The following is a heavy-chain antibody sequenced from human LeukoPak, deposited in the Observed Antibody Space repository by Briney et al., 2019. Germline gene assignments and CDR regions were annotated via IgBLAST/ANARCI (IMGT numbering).Heavy chain of an antibody. V-gene: IGHV4-59*01. Sequence: SETLSLTCTVSGGSISSYYWSWIRQPPGKGLEWIGYIYYSGSTNYNPSLKSRVTISVDTSKNQFSLKLSSVTAADTAVYYCARERRAGAAFDIWGQGTTVTVSS. CDR1: GGSISSYY. J-gene: IGHJ3*02. CDR2: IYYSGST. CDR3: ARERRAGAAFDI. D-gene: IGHD6-13*01.